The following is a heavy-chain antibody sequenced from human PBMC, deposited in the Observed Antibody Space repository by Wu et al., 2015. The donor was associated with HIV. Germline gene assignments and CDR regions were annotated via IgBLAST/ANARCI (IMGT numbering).Heavy chain of an antibody. CDR2: MNPRSGNT. D-gene: IGHD6-19*01. J-gene: IGHJ4*02. V-gene: IGHV1-8*01. CDR1: GYTFTSYD. CDR3: ARQRAYTSGWYIFDY. Sequence: QVQLVQSGAEMKKPGASVKVSCTASGYTFTSYDINWVRQATGQGLEWMGWMNPRSGNTGYAQKFQGRVTMTRDTSISTANMELSSLRSEDTAVYYCARQRAYTSGWYIFDYWGQGTLVTVSS.